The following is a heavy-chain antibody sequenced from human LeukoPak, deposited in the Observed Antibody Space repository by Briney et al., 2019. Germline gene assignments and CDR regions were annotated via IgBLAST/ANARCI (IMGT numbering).Heavy chain of an antibody. V-gene: IGHV3-30*04. J-gene: IGHJ4*02. Sequence: TGGSLRLSCAASGFTFGAYAMHWVRQSPGKGLEWVALISYDGSNEWYADSVKGRFTVSRDSAKNTLFLQINSLRVDDTAVYYCARLGYCTNGICYTADLDYWGQGTLVTVSS. CDR1: GFTFGAYA. D-gene: IGHD2-8*01. CDR3: ARLGYCTNGICYTADLDY. CDR2: ISYDGSNE.